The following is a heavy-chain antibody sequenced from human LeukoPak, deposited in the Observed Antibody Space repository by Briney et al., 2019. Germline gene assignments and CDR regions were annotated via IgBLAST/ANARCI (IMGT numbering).Heavy chain of an antibody. J-gene: IGHJ5*02. D-gene: IGHD2-15*01. CDR2: IYYSGST. CDR3: ARRAAVYCSGGSCGWFDP. V-gene: IGHV4-34*01. Sequence: SGTLSLTCAVYGGSFSGYYWSWIRQPPGKGLEWIGSIYYSGSTYYNPSLKSRVTISVDTSKNQFSLKLSSVTAADTAVYYCARRAAVYCSGGSCGWFDPWGQGTLVTVSS. CDR1: GGSFSGYY.